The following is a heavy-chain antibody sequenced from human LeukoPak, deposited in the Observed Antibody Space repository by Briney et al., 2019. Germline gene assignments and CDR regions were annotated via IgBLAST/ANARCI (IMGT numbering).Heavy chain of an antibody. V-gene: IGHV3-7*01. J-gene: IGHJ4*02. CDR3: AGGAGFLIDY. D-gene: IGHD2/OR15-2a*01. Sequence: GGSLRLSCAASGFTFSNYWMNWVRQAPGKGPEWVDIIKKDGSEKYYVDSVKGRFTISRDNAKNSLYLQMNSLRADDTAVYFCAGGAGFLIDYWGQGALVTVSS. CDR2: IKKDGSEK. CDR1: GFTFSNYW.